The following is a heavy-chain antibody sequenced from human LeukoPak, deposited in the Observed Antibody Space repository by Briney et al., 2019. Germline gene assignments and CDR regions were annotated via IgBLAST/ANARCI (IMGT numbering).Heavy chain of an antibody. CDR1: GGSISSSSYY. CDR2: IYYSGST. D-gene: IGHD1-14*01. J-gene: IGHJ3*02. CDR3: ARRDINLDAFDI. Sequence: PSETLSLTCTVSGGSISSSSYYWGWIRQPPGKGLEWIGSIYYSGSTYYNPSLKSRVTISVDTSKNQFSLKLSSVTAADTAVYYRARRDINLDAFDIWGQGTMVTVSS. V-gene: IGHV4-39*01.